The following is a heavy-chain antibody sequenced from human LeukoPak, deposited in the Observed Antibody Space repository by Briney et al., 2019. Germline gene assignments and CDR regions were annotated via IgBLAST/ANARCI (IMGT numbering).Heavy chain of an antibody. CDR2: ISSSSYI. Sequence: GGSLRLSCAASGFTFSRNWMSWVRQAPGKGLEWVSSISSSSYIYYADSVKGRFTISRDNAKNSLYLQMNSLRAEDTAVYYCARDGPDIWGQGTMVTVSS. CDR3: ARDGPDI. CDR1: GFTFSRNW. V-gene: IGHV3-21*01. J-gene: IGHJ3*02.